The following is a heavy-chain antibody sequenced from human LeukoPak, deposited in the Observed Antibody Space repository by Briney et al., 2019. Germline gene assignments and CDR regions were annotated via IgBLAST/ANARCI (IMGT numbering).Heavy chain of an antibody. CDR2: IKQDGSEK. J-gene: IGHJ4*02. CDR3: ARDSRPYSSSWYDLGAGPFDY. V-gene: IGHV3-7*01. CDR1: GFTSSSYW. D-gene: IGHD6-13*01. Sequence: GGSLRLPCAASGFTSSSYWMSWVRQAPGKGLEWVANIKQDGSEKYYVDSVKGRFTISRDNAKNSLYLQMNSLRAEDTAVYYCARDSRPYSSSWYDLGAGPFDYWGQGTLVTVSS.